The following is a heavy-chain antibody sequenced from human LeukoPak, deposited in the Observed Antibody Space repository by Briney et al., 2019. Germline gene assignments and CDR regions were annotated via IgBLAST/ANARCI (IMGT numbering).Heavy chain of an antibody. V-gene: IGHV3-74*01. J-gene: IGHJ4*02. CDR1: GFTFSSYW. Sequence: GGSLRLSCAAYGFTFSSYWMHWVRQAPGKGLVWVSRINSDGSSTSYADSVKGRFTISRDNAKNTLYLQMNSLRAEDTAVYYCARDVYYYDSSGYSIFDYWGQGTLVTASS. CDR3: ARDVYYYDSSGYSIFDY. D-gene: IGHD3-22*01. CDR2: INSDGSST.